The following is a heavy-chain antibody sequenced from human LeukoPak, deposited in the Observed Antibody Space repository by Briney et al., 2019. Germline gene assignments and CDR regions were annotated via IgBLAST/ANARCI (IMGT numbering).Heavy chain of an antibody. D-gene: IGHD2-2*01. CDR2: IYHSGST. Sequence: SETLSLTCAVSGGSISSGGYSWSWIRQPPGKGLEWIGYIYHSGSTYYNPSLKSRVTISVDRSKNQFSLKLSSVTAADTAVYYCASQSTSCSSTSCFYYFDYWGQGTLVTVSS. CDR3: ASQSTSCSSTSCFYYFDY. J-gene: IGHJ4*02. CDR1: GGSISSGGYS. V-gene: IGHV4-30-2*01.